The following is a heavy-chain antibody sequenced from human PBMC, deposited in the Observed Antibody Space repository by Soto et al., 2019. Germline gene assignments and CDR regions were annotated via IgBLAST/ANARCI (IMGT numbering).Heavy chain of an antibody. CDR2: MYHSGST. J-gene: IGHJ4*02. V-gene: IGHV4-59*12. Sequence: SETLSLTCIVSGDSISNYYWSWIRQPPGKGLEWIGYMYHSGSTYYNPSLKSRVTISVDRSKNQFSLNLSSVTAADTAVYYCARGMTTVTTYDYWGQGTLVTVSS. D-gene: IGHD4-4*01. CDR3: ARGMTTVTTYDY. CDR1: GDSISNYY.